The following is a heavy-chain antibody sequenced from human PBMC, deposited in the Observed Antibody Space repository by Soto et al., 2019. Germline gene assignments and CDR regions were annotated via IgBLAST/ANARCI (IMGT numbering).Heavy chain of an antibody. CDR2: ISFDGKNT. CDR3: ARDHLDCTDVNCFRGYYGMDV. CDR1: GFSFETYA. D-gene: IGHD2-8*01. Sequence: QVKLVESGGGVVQPGKSLRLSCEASGFSFETYAFHWVRQAPGKGLEWVAVISFDGKNTYYADSVKGRFTFSRDNSKNTLYLQLNRLRPEDTAVYFCARDHLDCTDVNCFRGYYGMDVWGQGTTVTVSS. V-gene: IGHV3-30*04. J-gene: IGHJ6*02.